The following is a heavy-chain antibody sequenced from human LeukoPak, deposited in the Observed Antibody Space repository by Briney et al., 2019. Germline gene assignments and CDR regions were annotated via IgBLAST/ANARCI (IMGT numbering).Heavy chain of an antibody. V-gene: IGHV3-15*01. CDR3: TTGSLVVVPGVDY. CDR2: IKSKTDGGTT. D-gene: IGHD3-22*01. CDR1: GFTFSNAW. J-gene: IGHJ4*02. Sequence: AGGSLRLSCAASGFTFSNAWMSWVRQAPGKGLEWVGRIKSKTDGGTTDYAAPVKGRFTISRDDSKNTLYLQMNSLKTEDTAVYYCTTGSLVVVPGVDYRGQGTLVTVSS.